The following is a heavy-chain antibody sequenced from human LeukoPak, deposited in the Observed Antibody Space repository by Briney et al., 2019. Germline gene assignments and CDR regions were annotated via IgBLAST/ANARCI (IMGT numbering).Heavy chain of an antibody. Sequence: PSETLSLTCTVSGSSISSSSYYWDWIRQPPGKGLEWIGSTYYSGSTYYNPSLKSRVTVSVDTSKNQFSLILSSVTAADTAVYYRARHGDYGDYIDYWGQGTLVTVSS. D-gene: IGHD4-17*01. V-gene: IGHV4-39*01. CDR2: TYYSGST. CDR1: GSSISSSSYY. J-gene: IGHJ4*02. CDR3: ARHGDYGDYIDY.